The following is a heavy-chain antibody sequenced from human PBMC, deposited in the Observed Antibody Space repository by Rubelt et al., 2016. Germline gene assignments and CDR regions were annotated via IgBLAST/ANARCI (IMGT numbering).Heavy chain of an antibody. CDR1: GDSVSSNSVT. J-gene: IGHJ6*02. V-gene: IGHV6-1*02. CDR3: ARDNRSGWKRGGMDV. Sequence: GLVKPSQTLSLPCAISGDSVSSNSVTWNWIRQSPSRGLEYLGRTYYRSTWYYDYAVSVKSRITINPDTSKNQFSLQLNSVTPEDTAVYYCARDNRSGWKRGGMDVWGQGTTVTVSS. D-gene: IGHD6-19*01. CDR2: TYYRSTWYY.